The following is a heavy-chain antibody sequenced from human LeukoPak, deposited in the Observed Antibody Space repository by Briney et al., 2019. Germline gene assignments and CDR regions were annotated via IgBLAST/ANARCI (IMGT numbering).Heavy chain of an antibody. Sequence: ASVKVSCKVSGYTLTELSMHWVRQAPGKGLEWMGGFDPEDGETIYAQKFQGRVTMTEDTSTDTAYMELSSLRSEDTAVYYCATVGIAAANYYFDYWGQGTLVIVAS. J-gene: IGHJ4*02. CDR2: FDPEDGET. V-gene: IGHV1-24*01. CDR3: ATVGIAAANYYFDY. D-gene: IGHD6-13*01. CDR1: GYTLTELS.